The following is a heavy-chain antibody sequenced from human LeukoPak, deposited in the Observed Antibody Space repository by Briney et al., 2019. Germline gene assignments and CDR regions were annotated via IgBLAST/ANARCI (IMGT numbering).Heavy chain of an antibody. CDR3: ARGSTMVSDY. D-gene: IGHD3-10*01. V-gene: IGHV3-20*04. CDR2: IDLNGSST. CDR1: GXTFYDYG. J-gene: IGHJ4*02. Sequence: GGSLRLSCAASGXTFYDYGMGWVRQVAGQGLEWVLGIDLNGSSTGYADSVKGRFTISRDNAKKSLFLQMNSLRAEDTALYYCARGSTMVSDYWGQGTLVTVSS.